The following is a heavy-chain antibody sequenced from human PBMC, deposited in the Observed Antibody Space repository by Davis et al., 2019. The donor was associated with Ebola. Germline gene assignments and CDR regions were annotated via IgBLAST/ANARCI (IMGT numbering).Heavy chain of an antibody. J-gene: IGHJ5*02. D-gene: IGHD6-6*01. Sequence: ASVKVSCKASGYSFTDDGISWVRQAPGQGLEWMGIINPSGGSTSYAQKFQGRVTMTRDTSTSTVYMELSSLRSEDTAVYYCARENLGEQLVGGSWFDPWGQGTLVTVSS. CDR3: ARENLGEQLVGGSWFDP. V-gene: IGHV1-46*01. CDR2: INPSGGST. CDR1: GYSFTDDG.